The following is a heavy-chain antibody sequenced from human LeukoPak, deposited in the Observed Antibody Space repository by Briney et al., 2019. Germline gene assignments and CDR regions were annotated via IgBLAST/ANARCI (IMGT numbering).Heavy chain of an antibody. Sequence: SETLSLTCTVSGGSISSSSYYWGWIRQPPGKGLEWIGEINHSGSTNYNPSLKSRVTISVDTSKNQFSLKLSSVTAADTAVYYCARGHRVRITIFAVAPLHYFDYWGQGTLVTVSS. CDR1: GGSISSSSYY. D-gene: IGHD3-3*01. CDR2: INHSGST. J-gene: IGHJ4*02. V-gene: IGHV4-39*07. CDR3: ARGHRVRITIFAVAPLHYFDY.